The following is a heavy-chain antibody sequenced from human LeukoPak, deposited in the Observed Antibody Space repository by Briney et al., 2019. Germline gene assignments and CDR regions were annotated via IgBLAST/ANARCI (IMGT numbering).Heavy chain of an antibody. D-gene: IGHD3-10*01. Sequence: QPGRSLILSCEALRFTFSKYGMFWVRQAPGKGLEWVAVIALDGSYFYYADSVKGRFTISRDNSKNTLYLDMNNLRPDDTAKYYCARGDYYYGMDVWGQGTTVTVSS. CDR3: ARGDYYYGMDV. CDR1: RFTFSKYG. J-gene: IGHJ6*02. CDR2: IALDGSYF. V-gene: IGHV3-30*03.